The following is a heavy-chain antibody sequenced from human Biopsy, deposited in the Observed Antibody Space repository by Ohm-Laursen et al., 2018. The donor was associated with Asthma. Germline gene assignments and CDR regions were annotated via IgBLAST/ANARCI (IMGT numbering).Heavy chain of an antibody. CDR3: ARDMNRDGWYFDY. D-gene: IGHD5-24*01. CDR2: ISYDGSNK. J-gene: IGHJ4*02. Sequence: SLRLSCTASVFTFSTYAMHWVRQAPGKGLEWVAVISYDGSNKYYADSVKGRFTISRDNSKNTLYLQMNSLRGDDTAVYYCARDMNRDGWYFDYWGQGTLVTVSS. V-gene: IGHV3-30-3*01. CDR1: VFTFSTYA.